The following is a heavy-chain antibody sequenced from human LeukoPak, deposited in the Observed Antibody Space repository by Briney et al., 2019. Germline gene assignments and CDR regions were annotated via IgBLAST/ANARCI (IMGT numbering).Heavy chain of an antibody. V-gene: IGHV4-39*07. D-gene: IGHD2-15*01. CDR3: ARGRGWNYFDY. Sequence: SETLSLTCTVSGGSISSSSYYWGWIRQPPGKGLEWIGSIYYSGSTYYNPSLKSRVTISVDTSKNQFSLKLSSVTAADTAVYYCARGRGWNYFDYWGQGTLVTVSS. CDR2: IYYSGST. J-gene: IGHJ4*02. CDR1: GGSISSSSYY.